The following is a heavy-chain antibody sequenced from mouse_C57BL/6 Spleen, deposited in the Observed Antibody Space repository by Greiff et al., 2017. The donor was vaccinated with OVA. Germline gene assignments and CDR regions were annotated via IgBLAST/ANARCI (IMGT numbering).Heavy chain of an antibody. J-gene: IGHJ2*01. CDR3: TRVRGLRREGFDY. V-gene: IGHV1-15*01. Sequence: QVQLQQSGAELVRPGASVTLSCKASGYTFTDYEMHWVKQTPVHGLEWIGAIDPETGGTAYNQKFKGKAILTADKSSSTAYMELRSLTSEDSAVYYCTRVRGLRREGFDYWGQGTTLTVSS. D-gene: IGHD2-2*01. CDR2: IDPETGGT. CDR1: GYTFTDYE.